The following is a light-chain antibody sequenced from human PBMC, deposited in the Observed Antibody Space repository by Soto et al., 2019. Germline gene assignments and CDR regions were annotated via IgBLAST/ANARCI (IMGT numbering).Light chain of an antibody. CDR1: ENVDTN. CDR2: GAS. J-gene: IGKJ5*01. CDR3: QQCHKWPRIT. V-gene: IGKV3-15*01. Sequence: EIVMTQSPATLSVSPGEGDTLSCRASENVDTNLAWYQHKPGQAPRLLIYGASTRAAGVPARFSGSGSGTEFTLTISSLESEDVAVYYCQQCHKWPRITFGPGTRLE.